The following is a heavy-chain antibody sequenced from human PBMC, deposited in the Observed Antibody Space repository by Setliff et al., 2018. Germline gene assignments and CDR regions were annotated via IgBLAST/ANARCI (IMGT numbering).Heavy chain of an antibody. Sequence: GGSLRLSCAASGFTFSRYWMSWVRQAPGKGLEWVANIKQDGSEKYYVDSVKGRFTISRDNAKNSLYLQMNSLRAEDTAVYYCARDWRDYGAMGYWGQGTLGTVSS. CDR3: ARDWRDYGAMGY. CDR1: GFTFSRYW. D-gene: IGHD4-17*01. V-gene: IGHV3-7*01. CDR2: IKQDGSEK. J-gene: IGHJ4*02.